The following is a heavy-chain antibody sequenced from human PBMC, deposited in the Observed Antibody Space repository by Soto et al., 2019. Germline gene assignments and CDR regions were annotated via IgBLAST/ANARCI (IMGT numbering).Heavy chain of an antibody. Sequence: QVQLVESGGGVVQPGRSLRLSCAAYGFTFSSYGMHWVRQAPGKGLEWVAVISYDGSNKYYADSVKGRFTISRDNSKNTLYLQMNSLRAEDTAVYYCAKDKSEAEQWQTYYYYGMDVWGQGTTVTVSS. CDR1: GFTFSSYG. CDR2: ISYDGSNK. J-gene: IGHJ6*02. V-gene: IGHV3-30*18. CDR3: AKDKSEAEQWQTYYYYGMDV. D-gene: IGHD6-19*01.